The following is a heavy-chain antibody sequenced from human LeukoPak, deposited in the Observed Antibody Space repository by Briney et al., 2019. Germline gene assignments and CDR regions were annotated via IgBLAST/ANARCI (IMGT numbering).Heavy chain of an antibody. CDR2: IYYSGST. Sequence: SETLSLTCTLSGGSISSSSYYWAWIRQLPGKGLEWIGSIYYSGSTYYNPSLKSRVTISVDTSKKQFSLKLSSVTAADTAVYYCARRGEGTSMSRFDYWGQGTLVTVSS. D-gene: IGHD3-22*01. V-gene: IGHV4-39*01. CDR1: GGSISSSSYY. J-gene: IGHJ4*02. CDR3: ARRGEGTSMSRFDY.